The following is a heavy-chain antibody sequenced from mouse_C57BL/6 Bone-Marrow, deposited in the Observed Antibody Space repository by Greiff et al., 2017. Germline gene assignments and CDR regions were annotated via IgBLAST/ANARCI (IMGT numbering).Heavy chain of an antibody. CDR3: TRREAYYMPWFAY. CDR1: GYTFTDYE. J-gene: IGHJ3*01. Sequence: VKLVESGAELVRPGASVTLSCKASGYTFTDYEMHWVKQTPVHGLEWIGAIDPETGGTAYNQKFKGKAILTADKSSSTAYMELRSLTSEDSAVYYCTRREAYYMPWFAYWGEGTLGTVSA. D-gene: IGHD1-1*01. V-gene: IGHV1-15*01. CDR2: IDPETGGT.